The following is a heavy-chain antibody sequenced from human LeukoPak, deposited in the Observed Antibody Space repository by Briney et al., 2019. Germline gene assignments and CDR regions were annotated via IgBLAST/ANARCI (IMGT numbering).Heavy chain of an antibody. V-gene: IGHV1-2*02. CDR1: GYTFTGYY. CDR3: TRARGYGSSWYVFDY. Sequence: ASVKVSCKASGYTFTGYYMHWVRQAPGQGLEWMGWINPNSGGTNYAQKFQGRVTMTRDTSISTAYMELSRLRSDDTAVYYCTRARGYGSSWYVFDYWGQGTLVTVSS. CDR2: INPNSGGT. J-gene: IGHJ4*02. D-gene: IGHD6-13*01.